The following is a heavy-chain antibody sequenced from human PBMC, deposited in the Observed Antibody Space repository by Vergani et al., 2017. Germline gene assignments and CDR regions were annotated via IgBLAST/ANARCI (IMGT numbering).Heavy chain of an antibody. D-gene: IGHD6-13*01. J-gene: IGHJ5*02. Sequence: QLQLQESGPGLVKPSATLSLTCSVSGAPIRSRNYYWGWIRQPPGKGLGWIASIYYSGSTYYNPSLKSRVTISVDTSKNQFSLKLSSVTAPDTAVYFCARHSAVDLLVKLVSFVPWGQGIRVTVSS. CDR1: GAPIRSRNYY. CDR2: IYYSGST. CDR3: ARHSAVDLLVKLVSFVP. V-gene: IGHV4-39*01.